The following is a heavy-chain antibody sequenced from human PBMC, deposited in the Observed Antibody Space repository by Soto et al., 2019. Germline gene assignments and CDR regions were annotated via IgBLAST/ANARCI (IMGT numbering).Heavy chain of an antibody. V-gene: IGHV4-34*01. CDR3: ARGYDRNFDY. D-gene: IGHD3-22*01. Sequence: QVQLQQWGAGLLKPSETLSLTCAVYGGSFSGYYWNWIRQPPGKGLEWIGEINHSGSTNYNPSLMSRVIISVDTSKNQFYMKLSSVTAADTAVYYCARGYDRNFDYWGQGTLVTVSS. CDR1: GGSFSGYY. J-gene: IGHJ4*02. CDR2: INHSGST.